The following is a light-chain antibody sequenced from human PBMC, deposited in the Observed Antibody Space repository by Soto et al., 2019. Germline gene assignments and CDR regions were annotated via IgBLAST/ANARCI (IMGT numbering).Light chain of an antibody. J-gene: IGLJ3*02. CDR3: GAWDRGLKAGV. Sequence: QSVLTQPPSASASPGEKVTIFCSGTSSNIGSNYVSWYQQLPGSAPKLLIYENDRRPSGIPDRFSGSKSGTDATLDITGLQPGDEADYYCGAWDRGLKAGVFGGGTKLTVL. V-gene: IGLV1-51*02. CDR1: SSNIGSNY. CDR2: END.